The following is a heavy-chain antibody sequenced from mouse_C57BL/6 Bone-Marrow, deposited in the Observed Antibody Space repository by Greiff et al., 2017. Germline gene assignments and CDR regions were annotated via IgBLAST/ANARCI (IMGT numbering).Heavy chain of an antibody. CDR2: IYPGSGST. CDR1: GYTFTSYW. Sequence: VQLQQPGAELVKPGASVKMSCKASGYTFTSYWITWVKQRPGQGLEWIGDIYPGSGSTNYNEKFKSKATLTVDTSSSTAYMQLSSLTSEDSAVYYCARWDDGYYCAMDYWGQGTSVTVSS. D-gene: IGHD2-3*01. V-gene: IGHV1-55*01. J-gene: IGHJ4*01. CDR3: ARWDDGYYCAMDY.